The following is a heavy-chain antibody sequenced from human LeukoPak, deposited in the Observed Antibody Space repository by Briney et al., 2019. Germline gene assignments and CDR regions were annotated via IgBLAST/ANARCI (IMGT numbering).Heavy chain of an antibody. J-gene: IGHJ6*02. CDR3: GRAPRITIFGVDPYWYYGMEL. CDR1: IESFSGYY. Sequence: SETLSLTCAVYIESFSGYYGSWLRHPPEKGREWLREINHSGSTNYNTSLKSRVSISLHTCKNQYFQKLGSVTAADPAVHYCGRAPRITIFGVDPYWYYGMELGGQGTRV. CDR2: INHSGST. D-gene: IGHD3-3*01. V-gene: IGHV4-34*01.